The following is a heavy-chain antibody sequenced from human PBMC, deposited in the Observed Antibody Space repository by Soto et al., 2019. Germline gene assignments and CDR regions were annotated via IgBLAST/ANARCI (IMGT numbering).Heavy chain of an antibody. Sequence: QVQLQQSGPGLVKPSQTLSLTCAITGDSVSSNSAGWSWVRQSPSRGLEWLGRTYYRSKWYYEYAGSVRGRITIKPDTSENQYSLQLTSVTPEDTAVYFCARGEQYSGRIFDYWGHGTLVTVSS. CDR2: TYYRSKWYY. D-gene: IGHD1-26*01. CDR1: GDSVSSNSAG. V-gene: IGHV6-1*01. CDR3: ARGEQYSGRIFDY. J-gene: IGHJ4*01.